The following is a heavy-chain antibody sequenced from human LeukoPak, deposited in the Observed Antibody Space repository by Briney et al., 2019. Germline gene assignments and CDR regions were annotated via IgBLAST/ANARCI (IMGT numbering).Heavy chain of an antibody. CDR3: ATSRDGYNSFEDY. V-gene: IGHV3-23*01. D-gene: IGHD5-24*01. CDR2: LIENGATT. J-gene: IGHJ4*02. Sequence: GGSLRLSCAASGFTFRSHAMSWVRQAPGKGLQFVSGLIENGATTYYADSVKGRFTISRDNSRSTVHLQMNSLRAEDTAVYYCATSRDGYNSFEDYWGQGTLVTVSS. CDR1: GFTFRSHA.